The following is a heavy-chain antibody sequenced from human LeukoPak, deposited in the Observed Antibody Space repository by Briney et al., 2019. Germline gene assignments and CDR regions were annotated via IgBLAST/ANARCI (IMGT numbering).Heavy chain of an antibody. Sequence: GGSLRPSCAASGFTFSGYAMHWVRQAPGKGLEWVAVISYDGSNKYYADSAKGRFPISRDNSNNTLYLQMNSLRAEDKAVYYCARDSKTYYDFWTGYRGHYFDYWGQGTLVTVSS. CDR3: ARDSKTYYDFWTGYRGHYFDY. CDR1: GFTFSGYA. J-gene: IGHJ4*02. CDR2: ISYDGSNK. V-gene: IGHV3-30-3*01. D-gene: IGHD3-3*01.